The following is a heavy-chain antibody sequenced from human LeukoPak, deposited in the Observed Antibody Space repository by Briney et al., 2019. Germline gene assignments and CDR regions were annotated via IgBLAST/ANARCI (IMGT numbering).Heavy chain of an antibody. D-gene: IGHD3-22*01. CDR3: ASHYYDSSGYYSY. CDR1: GGSISSRSFY. CDR2: IYYSGST. V-gene: IGHV4-39*07. J-gene: IGHJ4*02. Sequence: SETLSLTCTVSGGSISSRSFYWGWIRQPPGKGLEWFGSIYYSGSTYYNPSLKSRVTISVDTSKNQFSLKLSSVTAADTAVYYCASHYYDSSGYYSYWGQGTLVTVSS.